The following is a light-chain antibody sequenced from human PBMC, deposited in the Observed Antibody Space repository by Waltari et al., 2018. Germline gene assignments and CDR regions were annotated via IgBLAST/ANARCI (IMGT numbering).Light chain of an antibody. J-gene: IGKJ1*01. Sequence: SCRASQSVSRSLAWYQQKHGQAPRLLIYDASTRATGIPDRFSCSGSGTDFSLTISRLEPEDFAVYYCQKYVSLPATFGQGTKVEIK. CDR1: QSVSRS. CDR3: QKYVSLPAT. CDR2: DAS. V-gene: IGKV3-20*01.